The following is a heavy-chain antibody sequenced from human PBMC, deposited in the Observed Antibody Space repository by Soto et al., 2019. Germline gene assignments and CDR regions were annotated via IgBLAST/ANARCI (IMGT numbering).Heavy chain of an antibody. J-gene: IGHJ2*01. CDR3: AKDGGFDYGFWYFDL. D-gene: IGHD4-17*01. Sequence: QVQLVESGGGVVQPGRSLRLSCVASGFTFSTYTMQWVRQAPGKGLEWVAVISYDGSTKYYADSVKGRFTFSRDNSKNTLYLQMNSLRAEDTAVYYCAKDGGFDYGFWYFDLWGRGTLVTVSS. V-gene: IGHV3-30-3*01. CDR2: ISYDGSTK. CDR1: GFTFSTYT.